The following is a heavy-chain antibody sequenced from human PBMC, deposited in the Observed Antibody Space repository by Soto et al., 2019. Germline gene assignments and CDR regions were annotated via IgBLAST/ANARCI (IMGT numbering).Heavy chain of an antibody. CDR1: GGSISSGGYY. V-gene: IGHV4-31*03. Sequence: QMQLQESGPGLVKPSQTLSLTCTVSGGSISSGGYYWSWIRQLPGKGLEWMGSIYRSGNAYYNPSVESRLAISVDTSKNQFSLKLSSVNAADTAVYYCAGNNDFSRGSFYCSGLDVWGHGTTVTVSS. D-gene: IGHD3-3*01. CDR3: AGNNDFSRGSFYCSGLDV. J-gene: IGHJ6*02. CDR2: IYRSGNA.